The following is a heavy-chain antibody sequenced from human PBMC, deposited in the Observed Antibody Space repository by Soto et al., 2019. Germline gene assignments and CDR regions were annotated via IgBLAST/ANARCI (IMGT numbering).Heavy chain of an antibody. Sequence: PSETLSLTCTVSGGSISSGGYYWSWIRQHPGKGLEWIGYIYYSGSTYYNPSLKSRVTISVDTSKNQFSLKLSSVTAADTAVYYCARHQEGDSYYFDYWGQGTLVTVSS. V-gene: IGHV4-31*03. CDR2: IYYSGST. J-gene: IGHJ4*02. CDR1: GGSISSGGYY. CDR3: ARHQEGDSYYFDY. D-gene: IGHD2-21*02.